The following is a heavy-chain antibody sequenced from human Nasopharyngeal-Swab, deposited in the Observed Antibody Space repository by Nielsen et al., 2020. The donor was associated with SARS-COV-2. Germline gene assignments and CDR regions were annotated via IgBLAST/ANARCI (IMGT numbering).Heavy chain of an antibody. CDR1: GVSITSQD. CDR3: AKEGATVWFDP. Sequence: SETLSLTFTLSGVSITSQDSSWIRQPPGKGLEWIGYISHNSGTRYNPSLKRRVTMFMDPSMNQFSLRLTSVTAADTAVYYCAKEGATVWFDPCGQATLVTVSS. D-gene: IGHD4-11*01. J-gene: IGHJ5*02. CDR2: ISHNSGT. V-gene: IGHV4-59*11.